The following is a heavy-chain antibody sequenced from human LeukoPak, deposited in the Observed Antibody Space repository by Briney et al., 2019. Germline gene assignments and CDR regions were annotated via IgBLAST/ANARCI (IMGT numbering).Heavy chain of an antibody. V-gene: IGHV3-33*08. J-gene: IGHJ5*02. CDR3: AREDYYDTYNWFDP. D-gene: IGHD3-22*01. CDR2: IWYDGSNK. CDR1: GFTFSDYY. Sequence: GGSLRLSCAASGFTFSDYYMSWIRQAPGKGLEWVAVIWYDGSNKYYADSVKGRFTISRDNSKNTLYLQMNSLRAEDTAVYYCAREDYYDTYNWFDPWGQGTLVTVSS.